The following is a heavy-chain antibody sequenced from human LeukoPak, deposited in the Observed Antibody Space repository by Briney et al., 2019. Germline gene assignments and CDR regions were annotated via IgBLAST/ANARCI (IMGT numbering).Heavy chain of an antibody. J-gene: IGHJ4*02. CDR3: ARALRRMPVQKWFGELLEEYYFDY. Sequence: SETLSLTCTVSGGSISTSNYYWGWIRQHPGKGLEWIGYIYYSGSTYYNPSLKSRVTISVDTSKNQFSLKLSSVTAADTAVYYCARALRRMPVQKWFGELLEEYYFDYWGQGTLVTVSS. CDR2: IYYSGST. D-gene: IGHD3-10*01. V-gene: IGHV4-31*03. CDR1: GGSISTSNYY.